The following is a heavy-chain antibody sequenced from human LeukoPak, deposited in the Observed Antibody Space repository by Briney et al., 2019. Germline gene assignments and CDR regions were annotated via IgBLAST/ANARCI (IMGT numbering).Heavy chain of an antibody. J-gene: IGHJ5*02. D-gene: IGHD2-2*03. CDR3: ARNGYCSSTSCSSESDWFDP. CDR2: INPNSGGT. Sequence: ASVKVSCKASGYTFTGYYMHWVRQAPGQGLEWMGWINPNSGGTNYAQKFQGRVTMTRDTSISTAYMELSRLRSDDTAVYYCARNGYCSSTSCSSESDWFDPWGQGTLVTVSS. V-gene: IGHV1-2*02. CDR1: GYTFTGYY.